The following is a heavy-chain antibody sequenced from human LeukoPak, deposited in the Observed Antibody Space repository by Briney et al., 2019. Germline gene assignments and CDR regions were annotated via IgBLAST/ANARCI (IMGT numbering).Heavy chain of an antibody. CDR3: AKDQDSIYYYYGMDV. D-gene: IGHD3-22*01. CDR2: ISGSGGST. CDR1: GFTFSSYA. J-gene: IGHJ6*02. Sequence: PGGSLRLSCAASGFTFSSYAMSWVRQAPGKGLEWVSAISGSGGSTYYADSVKGRFTISRDNSKNTLYLQMNSLRAEDTAVYYCAKDQDSIYYYYGMDVWGQGTTVTVSS. V-gene: IGHV3-23*01.